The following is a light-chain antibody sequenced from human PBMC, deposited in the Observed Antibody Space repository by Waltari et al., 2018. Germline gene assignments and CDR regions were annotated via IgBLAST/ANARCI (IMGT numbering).Light chain of an antibody. CDR2: EVT. Sequence: QSALTQPRSVSGSPGQSVTISCPGTSSDVVGYDYVSWYQLHPGKAPKLLICEVTKRPSGVPYRFSGSKSGNTASLTISGLQAEDEAYYYCCSYAGSYTHVVFGGGTKLTVL. V-gene: IGLV2-11*02. J-gene: IGLJ2*01. CDR3: CSYAGSYTHVV. CDR1: SSDVVGYDY.